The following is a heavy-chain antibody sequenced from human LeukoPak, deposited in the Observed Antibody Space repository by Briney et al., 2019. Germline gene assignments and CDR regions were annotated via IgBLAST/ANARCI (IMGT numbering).Heavy chain of an antibody. CDR3: ARGFGTGDRSYFDY. J-gene: IGHJ4*02. CDR1: GGSFSGYY. CDR2: INHSGST. D-gene: IGHD3/OR15-3a*01. Sequence: PSETLSLTCAVYGGSFSGYYWSWIRQPPGKGLEWIGEINHSGSTNYNPSLKSRVTISVDTSKNQFSLKLSSVTAADTAVYYCARGFGTGDRSYFDYWGQGTLVTVSS. V-gene: IGHV4-34*01.